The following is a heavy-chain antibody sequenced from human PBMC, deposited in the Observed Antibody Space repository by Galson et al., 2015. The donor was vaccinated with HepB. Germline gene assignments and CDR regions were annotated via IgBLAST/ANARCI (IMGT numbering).Heavy chain of an antibody. CDR3: ARDSRLELRLNNYYYYGMDV. CDR1: GYSFTSYG. CDR2: ISGYDGST. J-gene: IGHJ6*02. D-gene: IGHD1-7*01. Sequence: SVKVSCKASGYSFTSYGISWLRQAPGQGLEWMGWISGYDGSTNYPQTLQGRVIMTTDRYTNTGYMEVRSLRSDDTAIYYCARDSRLELRLNNYYYYGMDVWGQGTTVTVSS. V-gene: IGHV1-18*01.